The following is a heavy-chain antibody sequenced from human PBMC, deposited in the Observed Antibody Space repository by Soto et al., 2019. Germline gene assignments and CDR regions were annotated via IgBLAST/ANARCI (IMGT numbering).Heavy chain of an antibody. J-gene: IGHJ4*02. V-gene: IGHV3-30-3*01. CDR3: ARPSIAATFDY. D-gene: IGHD6-6*01. CDR2: ISYDGSNK. Sequence: GGSLRLSCAASGFTFSSYAMHWVRQAPGKGLEWVAVISYDGSNKYYADYVKGRFTISRDNSKNTLYLQMNSLRAEDTAVYCCARPSIAATFDYWGQGTLVTVSS. CDR1: GFTFSSYA.